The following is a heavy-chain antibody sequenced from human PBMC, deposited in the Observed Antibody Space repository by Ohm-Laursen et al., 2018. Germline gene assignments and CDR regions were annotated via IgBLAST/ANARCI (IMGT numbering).Heavy chain of an antibody. CDR3: ARDNKMAVAGFDY. Sequence: TLSLTCTVSGGSISSGGYYWSWIRQHPGKGLEWIGYIYYSGSTYYNPSLKSRVTISVDTSKNQFSLKLSSVTAADTAVYYCARDNKMAVAGFDYWGQGTLVTVSS. V-gene: IGHV4-31*03. CDR1: GGSISSGGYY. D-gene: IGHD6-19*01. CDR2: IYYSGST. J-gene: IGHJ4*02.